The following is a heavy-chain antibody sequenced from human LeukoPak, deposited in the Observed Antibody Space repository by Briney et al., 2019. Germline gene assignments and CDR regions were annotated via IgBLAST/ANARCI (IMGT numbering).Heavy chain of an antibody. CDR1: GFTFSSYS. CDR2: ISSSSSYI. D-gene: IGHD3-3*01. Sequence: GGSLRLSCAASGFTFSSYSMNWVRQAPGKGLEWVSSISSSSSYIYYADSVKGRFTISRDNAKNSLYLQMNSLRAEDTAVYYCARDVLRFLEWLSHYYYYGMDVWGQGTTVTVSS. J-gene: IGHJ6*02. CDR3: ARDVLRFLEWLSHYYYYGMDV. V-gene: IGHV3-21*01.